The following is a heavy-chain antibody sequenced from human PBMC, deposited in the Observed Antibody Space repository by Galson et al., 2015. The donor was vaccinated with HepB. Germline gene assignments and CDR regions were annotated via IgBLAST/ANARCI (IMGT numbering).Heavy chain of an antibody. V-gene: IGHV1-3*01. D-gene: IGHD3-9*01. CDR2: INAGNGNT. Sequence: SVKVSCKASGYTFTSYAMHWVRQAPGQRLEWMGWINAGNGNTKYSQKFQGRVTITRDTSASTAYMELSSLRSEDTAVYYCAREGRGNVLRYFDYGLKGWFDPWGQGTLVTVSS. J-gene: IGHJ5*02. CDR3: AREGRGNVLRYFDYGLKGWFDP. CDR1: GYTFTSYA.